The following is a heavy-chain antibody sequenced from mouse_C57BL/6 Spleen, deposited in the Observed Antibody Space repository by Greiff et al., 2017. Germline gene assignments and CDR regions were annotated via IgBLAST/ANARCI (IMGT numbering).Heavy chain of an antibody. J-gene: IGHJ4*01. CDR1: GFTLSSYA. CDR2: ISDGGSYT. D-gene: IGHD2-5*01. CDR3: ERDGSNYEGTSSMDY. Sequence: EVKLVESGGGFVKPGGSLKLFCAASGFTLSSYAMSWVRPTSEKRLEWVATISDGGSYTYYPDNVTGRFTISRDKAQNNLYLQVSHLKSEDTAMYYWERDGSNYEGTSSMDYWGQGTSVTVSS. V-gene: IGHV5-4*01.